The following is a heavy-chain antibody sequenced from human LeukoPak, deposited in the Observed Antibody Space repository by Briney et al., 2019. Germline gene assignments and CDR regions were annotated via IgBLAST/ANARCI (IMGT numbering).Heavy chain of an antibody. J-gene: IGHJ6*03. CDR1: GGSISSGSYY. V-gene: IGHV4-61*02. CDR3: ARGGAGIAFYYYYMDV. CDR2: IYTSGST. D-gene: IGHD6-13*01. Sequence: SETLSLTCTVSGGSISSGSYYWSWIRQPAGKGLEWIVRIYTSGSTNYNPSLKSRVTISVDTSKNQFSLKLSSVTAADTAVYYCARGGAGIAFYYYYMDVWGKGTTVTASS.